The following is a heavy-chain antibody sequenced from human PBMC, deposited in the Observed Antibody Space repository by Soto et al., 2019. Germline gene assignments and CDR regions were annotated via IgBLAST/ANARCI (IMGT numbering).Heavy chain of an antibody. V-gene: IGHV3-23*01. CDR2: ISGSGGST. D-gene: IGHD2-2*01. CDR1: GFTFSSYA. CDR3: VTCSSTRCYVASRGFYFDY. J-gene: IGHJ4*02. Sequence: EVQLLESGGGLVQPGGSLRLSCAASGFTFSSYAMSWVRQAPGKGLEWVSAISGSGGSTYYADSVKGRFTISRDNSKNTLYLQMNSLRDEDTAVYYCVTCSSTRCYVASRGFYFDYWGQGTLVTVSS.